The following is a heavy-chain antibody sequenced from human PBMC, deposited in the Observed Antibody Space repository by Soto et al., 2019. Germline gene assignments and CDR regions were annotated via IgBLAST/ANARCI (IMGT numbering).Heavy chain of an antibody. CDR3: AKLTIAPIAVAGTGGWDY. V-gene: IGHV3-30*18. D-gene: IGHD6-19*01. Sequence: GGSLRLSCAASGFTFSSYGMHWVRQAPGKGLEWVAVISSDGSNKYYADSVKGRFTISRDNSKNTLYLQMNSLRAEDTAVYYCAKLTIAPIAVAGTGGWDYWGQGTLVTVSS. CDR1: GFTFSSYG. J-gene: IGHJ4*02. CDR2: ISSDGSNK.